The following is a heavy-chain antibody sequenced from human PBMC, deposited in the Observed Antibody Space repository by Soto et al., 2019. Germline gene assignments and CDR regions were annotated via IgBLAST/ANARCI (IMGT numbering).Heavy chain of an antibody. D-gene: IGHD3-22*01. CDR2: IIPIFGTA. CDR3: AGDAHYYASSRYYYVLRGAFDI. CDR1: GGTFSSYA. J-gene: IGHJ3*02. V-gene: IGHV1-69*06. Sequence: SVKVSCKAAGGTFSSYAISWVRQAPGQGREWMGGIIPIFGTANYAQKFQGRVTITADKSTSTAYMELSSLRSEDTAVYYCAGDAHYYASSRYYYVLRGAFDISGKGTMGT.